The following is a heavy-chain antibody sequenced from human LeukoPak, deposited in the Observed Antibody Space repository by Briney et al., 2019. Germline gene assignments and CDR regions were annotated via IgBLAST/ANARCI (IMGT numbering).Heavy chain of an antibody. V-gene: IGHV4-59*08. CDR2: TYYGGST. CDR1: GDSISSYY. D-gene: IGHD1-26*01. Sequence: PSETLSLTCTVSGDSISSYYWTWIRQPPEKGLEWVGSTYYGGSTNYNPSLKSRVTISVDTSQNQSSMKLISVSAADTAVYYCARHSPQVGFVYFFDYWGQGTLVTVSS. CDR3: ARHSPQVGFVYFFDY. J-gene: IGHJ4*02.